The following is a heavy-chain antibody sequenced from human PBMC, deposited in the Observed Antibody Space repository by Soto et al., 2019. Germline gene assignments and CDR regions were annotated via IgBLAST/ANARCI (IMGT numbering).Heavy chain of an antibody. CDR3: SRDQDCGVDCYDAFDI. CDR1: GFTFSSYW. CDR2: IKQDGSEK. D-gene: IGHD2-21*02. J-gene: IGHJ3*02. V-gene: IGHV3-7*01. Sequence: GGSLRLSCAASGFTFSSYWMSWVRQAPGKGLEWVANIKQDGSEKYYVDSVKGRFTISRDNAKNSLYLQMNSLRDEDTAVYYCSRDQDCGVDCYDAFDIWGQGTMVTVSS.